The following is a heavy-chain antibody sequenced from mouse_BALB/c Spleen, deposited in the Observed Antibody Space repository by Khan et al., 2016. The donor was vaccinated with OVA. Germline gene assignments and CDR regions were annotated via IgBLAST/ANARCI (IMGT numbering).Heavy chain of an antibody. V-gene: IGHV3-1*02. CDR3: ARSGTTVVAYWYFDV. CDR1: GYSITSGYS. Sequence: EVQLQESGPDLVKPSQSLSLTRTVTGYSITSGYSWHWIRQFPGNKLEWMGYIYYSGTTNYNPSLKSRISITRDTSKNQFFLQLNSVTTEDTATYYCARSGTTVVAYWYFDVWGAGTTVTVSS. D-gene: IGHD1-1*01. CDR2: IYYSGTT. J-gene: IGHJ1*01.